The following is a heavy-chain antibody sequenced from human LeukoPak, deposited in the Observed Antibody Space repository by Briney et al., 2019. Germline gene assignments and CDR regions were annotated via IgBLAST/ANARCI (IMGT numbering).Heavy chain of an antibody. CDR1: GGSISSYY. J-gene: IGHJ4*02. D-gene: IGHD5-18*01. Sequence: SETLSLTCTVSGGSISSYYWSWIRQPPGKGLKWIGYLYYSGSTNYNPSLKSRVTISVDTSKNQFSLKLSSVTAADTAVYYCARAGGYGGSLAYWGQGALVTVSS. CDR2: LYYSGST. CDR3: ARAGGYGGSLAY. V-gene: IGHV4-59*01.